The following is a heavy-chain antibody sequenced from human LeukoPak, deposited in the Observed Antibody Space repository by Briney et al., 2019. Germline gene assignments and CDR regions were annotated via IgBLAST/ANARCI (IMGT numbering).Heavy chain of an antibody. Sequence: PSETLPLTCTVSGGSISSYYWSWIRQPPGKGLEWIGCIYYSGSTNYNPSLKSRVTISVDTSKNQFSLKLSSVTAADTAVYYCARMYYDFWVYDYWGQGTLVTVSS. J-gene: IGHJ4*02. CDR1: GGSISSYY. CDR2: IYYSGST. D-gene: IGHD3-3*01. V-gene: IGHV4-59*01. CDR3: ARMYYDFWVYDY.